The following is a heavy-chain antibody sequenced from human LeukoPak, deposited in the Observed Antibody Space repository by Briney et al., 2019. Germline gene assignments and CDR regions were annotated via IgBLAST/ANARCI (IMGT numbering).Heavy chain of an antibody. Sequence: GGSLRLSCAASGFTVSSNYMSWVRQAPGKGLEWVSVIYSGGSTYYADSVKGRFTISRDNSKNTLYLQMNSLRGEDTAVYYCAKGMGRSWSHGYWGQGTLVTVSS. CDR3: AKGMGRSWSHGY. J-gene: IGHJ4*02. D-gene: IGHD2-8*01. CDR2: IYSGGST. V-gene: IGHV3-53*01. CDR1: GFTVSSNY.